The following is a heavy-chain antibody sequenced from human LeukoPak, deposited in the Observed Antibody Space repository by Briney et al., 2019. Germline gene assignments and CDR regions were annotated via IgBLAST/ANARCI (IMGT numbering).Heavy chain of an antibody. CDR3: AKADGDFDWLLLSTYYYYYGMDV. V-gene: IGHV3-23*01. J-gene: IGHJ6*02. CDR1: GFTFSSYA. CDR2: IRGGDGSS. D-gene: IGHD3-9*01. Sequence: GGSLRLSCAASGFTFSSYAMSWVRQAPGKGLEWVSAIRGGDGSSYYTDSVKGRFTISRDNSKNTLYLQMNSLRAEDTAVYYCAKADGDFDWLLLSTYYYYYGMDVWGQGTTVTVSS.